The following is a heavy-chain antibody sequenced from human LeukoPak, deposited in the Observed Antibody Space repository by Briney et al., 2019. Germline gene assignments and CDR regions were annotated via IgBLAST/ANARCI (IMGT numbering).Heavy chain of an antibody. CDR2: ISWNSGSI. CDR1: GFTFSSHW. Sequence: PGGSLRLSCAASGFTFSSHWMHWVRQAPGKGLEWVSGISWNSGSIGYADSVKGRFTISRDNAKNSLYLQMNSLRAEDTALYYCAKDLLRGYSGYDAYYFDYWGQGTLVTVSS. J-gene: IGHJ4*02. D-gene: IGHD5-12*01. CDR3: AKDLLRGYSGYDAYYFDY. V-gene: IGHV3-9*01.